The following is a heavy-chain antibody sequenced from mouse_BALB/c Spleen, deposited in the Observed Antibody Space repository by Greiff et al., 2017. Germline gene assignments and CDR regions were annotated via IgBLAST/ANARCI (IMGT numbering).Heavy chain of an antibody. CDR1: GFTFSSYA. CDR3: ARHLYYYGSSYDAMDY. V-gene: IGHV5-9-3*01. CDR2: ISSGGSYT. Sequence: EVKLVESGGGLVKPGGSLKLSCAASGFTFSSYAMSWVRQTPEKRLEWVATISSGGSYTYYPDSVKGRFTISRDNAKNTLYLQMSSLRSEDTAMYYCARHLYYYGSSYDAMDYWGQGTSVTVSS. J-gene: IGHJ4*01. D-gene: IGHD1-1*01.